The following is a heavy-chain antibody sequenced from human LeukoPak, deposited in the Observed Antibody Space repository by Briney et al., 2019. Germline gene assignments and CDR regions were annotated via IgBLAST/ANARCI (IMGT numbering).Heavy chain of an antibody. CDR2: IDTTTGNP. CDR3: VRGTPTPGMDY. CDR1: GYPFSAHF. D-gene: IGHD3-10*01. J-gene: IGHJ4*02. Sequence: HGASAKVSCKASGYPFSAHFLNWVRQAPGQGLEWMGNIDTTTGNPRYAQDFTGRFVFSLDTSVSTAYLQITSLKADDTAAYYCVRGTPTPGMDYWGQGTQVTVSS. V-gene: IGHV7-4-1*02.